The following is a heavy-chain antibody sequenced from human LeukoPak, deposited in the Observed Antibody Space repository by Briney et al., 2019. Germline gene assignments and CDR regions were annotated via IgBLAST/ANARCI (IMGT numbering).Heavy chain of an antibody. CDR1: GYTFTGYY. V-gene: IGHV1-2*02. D-gene: IGHD2-15*01. Sequence: ASVKVSCKASGYTFTGYYMHWVRQAPGQGLEWMGWINPNSGGTNYAQKFQGRVTITADKSTSTAYMELSSLRSEDTAVYYCARDRDIHYYYYMDVWGKGTTVTVSS. J-gene: IGHJ6*03. CDR2: INPNSGGT. CDR3: ARDRDIHYYYYMDV.